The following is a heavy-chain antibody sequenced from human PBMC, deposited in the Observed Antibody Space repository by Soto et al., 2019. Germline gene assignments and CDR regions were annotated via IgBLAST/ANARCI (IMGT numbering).Heavy chain of an antibody. V-gene: IGHV1-8*01. CDR3: ARADYYDRSGYLLPCGY. D-gene: IGHD3-22*01. CDR1: GYTFTSYD. J-gene: IGHJ4*02. Sequence: QVQLVQSGAEVKKPGASVKVSCKASGYTFTSYDIDWVRQATGQGLEWMGWMNPNSGNTGYAQKFQGRVTMTRNTSISTAYMELSSLRSEDTAVYYCARADYYDRSGYLLPCGYWGQGTLVTVSS. CDR2: MNPNSGNT.